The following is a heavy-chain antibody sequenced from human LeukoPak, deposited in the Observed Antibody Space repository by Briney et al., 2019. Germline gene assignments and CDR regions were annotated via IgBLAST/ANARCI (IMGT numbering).Heavy chain of an antibody. D-gene: IGHD3-22*01. CDR3: ARSDSSGYYNWFDP. J-gene: IGHJ5*02. V-gene: IGHV4-4*07. CDR1: GGSISSYY. CDR2: IYTSGST. Sequence: SETLSLTCTVSGGSISSYYWSWLRQPAGKGLEWLGRIYTSGSTNYNPSLKSRVTMSVDTSKNQFSLKLSSVTAADTAVYYCARSDSSGYYNWFDPWGQGTLVTVSS.